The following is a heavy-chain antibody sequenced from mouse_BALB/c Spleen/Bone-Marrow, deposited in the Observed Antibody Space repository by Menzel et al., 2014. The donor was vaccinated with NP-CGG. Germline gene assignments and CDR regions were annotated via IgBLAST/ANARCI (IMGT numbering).Heavy chain of an antibody. V-gene: IGHV2-9*02. J-gene: IGHJ4*01. D-gene: IGHD2-2*01. Sequence: VQLVESGPDLVAPSQSLTITCTVSGFSLTSYGVHWVRQPPGKGLEWLGVIWAGGSTNYNSALISRLSISKDNSKSQVFLKMNSLQTDDTAMYYCARDCGYEGAMDYWGQGTSVTVSS. CDR1: GFSLTSYG. CDR3: ARDCGYEGAMDY. CDR2: IWAGGST.